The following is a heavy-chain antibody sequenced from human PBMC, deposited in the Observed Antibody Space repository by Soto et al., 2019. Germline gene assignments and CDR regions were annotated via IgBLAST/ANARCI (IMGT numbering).Heavy chain of an antibody. CDR3: ARDILGYCSGGSCYRGSAFDY. V-gene: IGHV3-7*05. J-gene: IGHJ4*02. CDR1: GFTFSSYW. D-gene: IGHD2-15*01. Sequence: ESGGGLVQPGGSLRLSCAASGFTFSSYWMSWVRQAPGKGLEWVANIKQDGSEKYYVDSVKGRFTISRDNAKNSLYLQMNSLRAEDTAVYYCARDILGYCSGGSCYRGSAFDYWGQGTLVTVSS. CDR2: IKQDGSEK.